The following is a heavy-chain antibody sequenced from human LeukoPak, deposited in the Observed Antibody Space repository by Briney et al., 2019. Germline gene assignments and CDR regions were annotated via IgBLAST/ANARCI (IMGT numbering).Heavy chain of an antibody. D-gene: IGHD3-10*01. J-gene: IGHJ3*02. CDR3: ARRGFYGSGRTSGAFDI. V-gene: IGHV4-4*02. CDR1: GGSIRSSSW. Sequence: SGTLSLTCTVSGGSIRSSSWWRWVRPPPGKGLEWIGEINHSGSTNYNPSLKSRVTISVDTSKNQFSLKLSSVTAADTAVYYCARRGFYGSGRTSGAFDIWGQGTMVTVSS. CDR2: INHSGST.